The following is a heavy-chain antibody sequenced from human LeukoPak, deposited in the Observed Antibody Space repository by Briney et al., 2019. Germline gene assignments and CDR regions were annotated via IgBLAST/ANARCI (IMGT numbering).Heavy chain of an antibody. CDR1: GFTFSSYA. CDR2: ISGSGGST. D-gene: IGHD6-13*01. CDR3: AKEYSSSWTPYYFDY. Sequence: GGSLRLSCEVSGFTFSSYAMTWVCQAPGEGLEWVSAISGSGGSTYYADSVKGRFTISRDNSKNTLYLQMNSLRAEDTAVYYCAKEYSSSWTPYYFDYWGQGTLVTVSS. J-gene: IGHJ4*02. V-gene: IGHV3-23*01.